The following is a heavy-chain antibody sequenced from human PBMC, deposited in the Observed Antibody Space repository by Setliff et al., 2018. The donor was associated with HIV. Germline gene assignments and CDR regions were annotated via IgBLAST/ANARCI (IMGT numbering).Heavy chain of an antibody. CDR2: ISYSGST. D-gene: IGHD4-17*01. CDR3: ARVQMAYAAFDV. CDR1: GYSINSGYSINSDYY. Sequence: LSLTCAVSGYSINSGYSINSDYYWSWIRQHPGKGLEWMGYISYSGSTYCNPSLRSRLTLSVDTSKHQFSLKLSSVTAADTAVYYCARVQMAYAAFDVWGQGTMVTVSS. V-gene: IGHV4-31*11. J-gene: IGHJ3*01.